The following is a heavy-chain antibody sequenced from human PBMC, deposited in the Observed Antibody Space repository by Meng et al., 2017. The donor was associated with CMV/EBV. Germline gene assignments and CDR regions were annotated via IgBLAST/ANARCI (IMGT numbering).Heavy chain of an antibody. Sequence: ASVKVSCKASGYTFTSYDINWVRQATGQGLEWMGWMNPNSGNTGYAQKLQGRVTITRNTSISTAYMELSSLRSEDTAVYYCARDGGGYCSSTSCQDPYYYYGMDVWGQGTTVTVSS. CDR3: ARDGGGYCSSTSCQDPYYYYGMDV. V-gene: IGHV1-8*03. CDR1: GYTFTSYD. J-gene: IGHJ6*02. CDR2: MNPNSGNT. D-gene: IGHD2-2*01.